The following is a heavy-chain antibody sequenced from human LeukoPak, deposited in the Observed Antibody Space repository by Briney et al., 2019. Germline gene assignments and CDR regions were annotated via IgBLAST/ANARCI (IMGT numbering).Heavy chain of an antibody. CDR2: IIPIFGTA. CDR1: GGTFSSYA. V-gene: IGHV1-69*05. D-gene: IGHD3-22*01. CDR3: ARADSSGYYPLYYMDV. J-gene: IGHJ6*03. Sequence: SVKVSCKASGGTFSSYAISWVRQAPGQGLEWMGGIIPIFGTANYAQKFQGRVTITTDESTSTAYMELSSLRSEDTAVYYCARADSSGYYPLYYMDVWGKGTTVTVSS.